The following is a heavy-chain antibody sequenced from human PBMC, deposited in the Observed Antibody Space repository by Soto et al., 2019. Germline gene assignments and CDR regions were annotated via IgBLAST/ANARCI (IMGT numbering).Heavy chain of an antibody. CDR2: VSGSGVNS. Sequence: PGGSLRLSCAASGFIFSNYAMNWLRQAPGKGLEWVSGVSGSGVNSYYADSVKGRFTISRDKSKNTLYLQMSGLKAEDTAVYYCAKARSGKYLYYFDYWGQG. CDR1: GFIFSNYA. J-gene: IGHJ4*02. V-gene: IGHV3-23*01. CDR3: AKARSGKYLYYFDY. D-gene: IGHD3-3*01.